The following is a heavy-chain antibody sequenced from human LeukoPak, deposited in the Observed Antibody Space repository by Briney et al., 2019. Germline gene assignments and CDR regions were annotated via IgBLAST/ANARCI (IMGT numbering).Heavy chain of an antibody. D-gene: IGHD6-19*01. Sequence: GESLQISCQGSGYTFTTYWIGWGRQMPGKGLEWMGIIYPGDSDTRYSPSFQGQVTISADKSISPAYLQWSSLKASDTAMYYCARRVFSSGWYVIRPATHFDYWGQGTLVTVSS. V-gene: IGHV5-51*01. CDR2: IYPGDSDT. CDR3: ARRVFSSGWYVIRPATHFDY. J-gene: IGHJ4*02. CDR1: GYTFTTYW.